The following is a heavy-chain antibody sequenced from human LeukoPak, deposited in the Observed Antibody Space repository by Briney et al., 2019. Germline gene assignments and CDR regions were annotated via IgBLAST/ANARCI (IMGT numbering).Heavy chain of an antibody. CDR1: GYSISSGYY. Sequence: SETLSLTCTVSGYSISSGYYWGWIRQPPGKGLEWIGSIYHSGSTYYNPSLKSRVTISVDTSKNQFSLKLSSVTAADTAVYYCARGPAAALGAFDIWGQGTMVTVSS. D-gene: IGHD6-13*01. V-gene: IGHV4-38-2*02. J-gene: IGHJ3*02. CDR3: ARGPAAALGAFDI. CDR2: IYHSGST.